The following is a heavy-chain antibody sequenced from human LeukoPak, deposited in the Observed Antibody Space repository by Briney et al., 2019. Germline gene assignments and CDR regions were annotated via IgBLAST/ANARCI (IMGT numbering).Heavy chain of an antibody. D-gene: IGHD3-9*01. CDR1: GFTVSSNY. Sequence: PGGSLRLSCAASGFTVSSNYMSWVRQAPGKGLEWVSVIYSGGSTYYADSVKGRFTISRDNSKNTLYLQMNSLRAEDTAVYYCAGAEDYDILTGLYWGQGTLVTVSS. CDR3: AGAEDYDILTGLY. J-gene: IGHJ4*02. CDR2: IYSGGST. V-gene: IGHV3-53*01.